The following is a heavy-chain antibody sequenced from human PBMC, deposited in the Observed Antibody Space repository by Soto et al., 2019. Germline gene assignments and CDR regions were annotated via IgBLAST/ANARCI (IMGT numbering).Heavy chain of an antibody. D-gene: IGHD3-9*01. J-gene: IGHJ4*02. CDR1: GGSFSGYY. V-gene: IGHV4-34*01. Sequence: PSETLSLTCAVYGGSFSGYYWSWIRQPPGKGLEWIGEINHSGSTDYNPSLKSRVTISVDTSKNQFSLKLSSVTAADTAVYYCAHLKRDYDILTGYYDYWGQGTLVTVSS. CDR3: AHLKRDYDILTGYYDY. CDR2: INHSGST.